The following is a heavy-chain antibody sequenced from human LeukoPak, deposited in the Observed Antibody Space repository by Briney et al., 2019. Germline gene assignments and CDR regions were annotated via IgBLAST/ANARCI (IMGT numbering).Heavy chain of an antibody. CDR1: GYSFTSYW. D-gene: IGHD3-22*01. CDR2: IYPGDSDT. J-gene: IGHJ3*02. Sequence: GESLRISCKGSGYSFTSYWISWVRQMPGKGLEWMGIIYPGDSDTRYSPSFQGQVTISADKSISTAYLQWSSLKASDTAMYYCARLYYYDSSGYSTDAFDIWGQGTMVTVSS. V-gene: IGHV5-51*01. CDR3: ARLYYYDSSGYSTDAFDI.